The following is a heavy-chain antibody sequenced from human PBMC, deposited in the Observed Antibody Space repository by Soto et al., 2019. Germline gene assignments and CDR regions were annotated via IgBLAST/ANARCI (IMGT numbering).Heavy chain of an antibody. CDR3: AKDNRFYSRGYYYWAHNLDY. D-gene: IGHD3-22*01. V-gene: IGHV3-30*18. Sequence: QPVGSLRLSCAASGFTFSSYGMHWVRQAPVKGLEWVAVISYDGSKKYYADSVKGRFTISRDNSKNTLYLQMNSLRAEDTAVYYCAKDNRFYSRGYYYWAHNLDYWGQGTLVTVSS. J-gene: IGHJ4*02. CDR2: ISYDGSKK. CDR1: GFTFSSYG.